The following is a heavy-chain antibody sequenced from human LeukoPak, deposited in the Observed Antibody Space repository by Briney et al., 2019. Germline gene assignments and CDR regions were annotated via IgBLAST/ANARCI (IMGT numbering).Heavy chain of an antibody. CDR2: INWNGGST. CDR1: GFTFDDYA. J-gene: IGHJ4*02. CDR3: ARVKGSGYRNSIDY. V-gene: IGHV3-20*04. Sequence: TGGSLRLSCAASGFTFDDYAMNWVRQAPGKGLEWVSGINWNGGSTYYRDSVKGRFTIYRDNAKNSLYLQMNSLRAEDTALYYCARVKGSGYRNSIDYWGQGTLVTVSS. D-gene: IGHD3-3*01.